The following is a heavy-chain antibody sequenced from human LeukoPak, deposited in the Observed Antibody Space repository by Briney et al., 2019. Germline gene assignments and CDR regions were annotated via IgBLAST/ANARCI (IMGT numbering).Heavy chain of an antibody. J-gene: IGHJ4*02. Sequence: PGGSLRLSCSASGFTFSTYTMTWVRQAPGKGLEWVSGVSGSGASTYYADSVKGRFTISRDTSKNMLSLQMNSLRAEDSAIYFCAKGLRWVVTSPSDHWGQGTLVAVSS. CDR2: VSGSGAST. CDR3: AKGLRWVVTSPSDH. V-gene: IGHV3-23*01. D-gene: IGHD3-22*01. CDR1: GFTFSTYT.